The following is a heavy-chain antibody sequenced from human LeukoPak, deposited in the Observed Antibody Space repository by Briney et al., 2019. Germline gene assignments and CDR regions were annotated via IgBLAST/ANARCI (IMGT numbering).Heavy chain of an antibody. CDR3: ARDSGYDDDAFDI. CDR2: INSDGSST. D-gene: IGHD5-12*01. V-gene: IGHV3-74*01. CDR1: GFTFSSYW. Sequence: GGSLTLSCAASGFTFSSYWMHWVGQAPGKGLVWVSRINSDGSSTSYADSVKGRFTISRDNAKNTLYLQMNSLRAEDTAVYYCARDSGYDDDAFDIWGQGTIVSVSS. J-gene: IGHJ3*02.